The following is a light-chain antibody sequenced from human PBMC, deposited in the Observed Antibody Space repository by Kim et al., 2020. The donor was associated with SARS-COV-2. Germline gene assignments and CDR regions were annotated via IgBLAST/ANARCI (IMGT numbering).Light chain of an antibody. J-gene: IGLJ1*01. CDR2: GNN. V-gene: IGLV1-40*01. CDR1: SSNIGAGYD. CDR3: QSYDSGLSGYNYV. Sequence: QSVLTQPPSVSGAPGQRVTISCTGGSSNIGAGYDVHWYQQLPGTAPKLLIYGNNNRPSGVPDRFSGSKSGTSASLAITGLQAEDEADYYCQSYDSGLSGYNYVFGTGTKVT.